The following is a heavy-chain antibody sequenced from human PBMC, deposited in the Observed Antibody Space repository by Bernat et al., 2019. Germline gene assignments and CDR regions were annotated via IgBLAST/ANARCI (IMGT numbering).Heavy chain of an antibody. Sequence: EVQLLESGGGLVQPGGSLRLSCAASGFTFSSYAMSWVRQAPGKGLEWVSAISGSGGSTYYADSVKGRFTISRDNSKNTLYLQMNSLRAEDTAVYYCAKRDSYYYGSGSSNPFDYWGQGTLVTVSS. CDR3: AKRDSYYYGSGSSNPFDY. CDR1: GFTFSSYA. J-gene: IGHJ4*02. V-gene: IGHV3-23*01. CDR2: ISGSGGST. D-gene: IGHD3-10*01.